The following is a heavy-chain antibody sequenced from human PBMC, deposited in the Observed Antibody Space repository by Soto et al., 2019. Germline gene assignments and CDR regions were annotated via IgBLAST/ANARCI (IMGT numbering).Heavy chain of an antibody. V-gene: IGHV3-30-3*01. CDR1: GFTFSSYA. J-gene: IGHJ3*02. CDR2: ISYDGSNK. D-gene: IGHD3-22*01. Sequence: GGSLRLSCAASGFTFSSYAMHWVRQAPGKGLEWVAVISYDGSNKYYADSVKGRFTISRDNSKNTLYLQMNSLRAEDTAVYYCARDFGSSYYDSSGYNVGAFDIWGQGTTVTVSS. CDR3: ARDFGSSYYDSSGYNVGAFDI.